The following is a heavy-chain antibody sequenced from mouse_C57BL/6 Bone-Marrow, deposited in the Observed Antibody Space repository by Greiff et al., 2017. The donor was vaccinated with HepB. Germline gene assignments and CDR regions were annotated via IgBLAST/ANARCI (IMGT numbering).Heavy chain of an antibody. CDR3: ARMRYYFDY. V-gene: IGHV1-82*01. CDR1: GYAFSSSW. J-gene: IGHJ2*01. Sequence: VQLQQSGPELVKPGASVKISCKASGYAFSSSWMNWVKQRPGKGLEWIGRIYPGDGDTNYNGKFKGKATLTADKSSSTAYMQLSSLTSEDSAVYFCARMRYYFDYWGQGTTLTVSS. CDR2: IYPGDGDT.